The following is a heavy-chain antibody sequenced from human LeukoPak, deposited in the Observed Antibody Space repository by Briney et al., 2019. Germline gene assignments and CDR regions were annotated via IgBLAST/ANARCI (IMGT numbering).Heavy chain of an antibody. V-gene: IGHV3-33*08. CDR2: IWYDGSNK. D-gene: IGHD3-16*01. CDR3: AGQGEAADAFDI. CDR1: GFTFSSYG. Sequence: GRSLRLSCAASGFTFSSYGMHWVRQAPGKGLEWVAAIWYDGSNKYYADSVKGRFTIRRDNSKNKLYLQMNSLRAEDTGVYYCAGQGEAADAFDIWGQGTMVTVSS. J-gene: IGHJ3*02.